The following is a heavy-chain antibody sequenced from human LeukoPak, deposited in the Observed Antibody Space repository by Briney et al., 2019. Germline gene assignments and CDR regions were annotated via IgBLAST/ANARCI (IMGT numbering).Heavy chain of an antibody. Sequence: ASVKVSCKASGYTFTSYDINLVRQATGQGLEWMGWMNPNSGNTGYAQKFQGRVTITRNTSISTAYMELSSLRSEDTAVYYCARGRAAPSYYYYYYMDVWGKGTTVTVSS. J-gene: IGHJ6*03. CDR2: MNPNSGNT. CDR3: ARGRAAPSYYYYYYMDV. D-gene: IGHD6-6*01. CDR1: GYTFTSYD. V-gene: IGHV1-8*03.